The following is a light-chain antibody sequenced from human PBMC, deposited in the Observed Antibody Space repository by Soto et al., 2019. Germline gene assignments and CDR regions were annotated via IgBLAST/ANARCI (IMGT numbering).Light chain of an antibody. V-gene: IGLV2-14*01. J-gene: IGLJ1*01. CDR3: SSYTSSSTYV. CDR1: SSDVGGYNY. Sequence: SALTQPASVSGSPGQSITISCTGTSSDVGGYNYVSWYQQHPGTAPKLMIYDVRNRPSGVSNRFSGSKSGNTASLTISGLQAEDEADYYCSSYTSSSTYVFGTGTKVTVL. CDR2: DVR.